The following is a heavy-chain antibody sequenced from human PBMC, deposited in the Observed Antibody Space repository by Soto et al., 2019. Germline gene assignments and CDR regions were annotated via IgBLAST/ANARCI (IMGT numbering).Heavy chain of an antibody. CDR3: ARWARVYYYYGMDV. CDR2: INHSGST. Sequence: TSETLSLTCAVYGGSFSGYYWSWIRQPPGEGLEWIGEINHSGSTNYNPSLKGRVTISVDTSKNQFSLKLSSVTAADTAVYYCARWARVYYYYGMDVWGQGTTVTVSS. CDR1: GGSFSGYY. J-gene: IGHJ6*02. V-gene: IGHV4-34*01.